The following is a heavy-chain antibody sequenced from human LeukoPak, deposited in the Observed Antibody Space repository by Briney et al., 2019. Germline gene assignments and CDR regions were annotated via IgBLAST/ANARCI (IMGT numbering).Heavy chain of an antibody. D-gene: IGHD3-10*01. J-gene: IGHJ4*02. CDR2: ISRSGEST. CDR1: GFTFSSYA. Sequence: PGGSLRLSCAASGFTFSSYAMNWVRQAPGKGLEWISSISRSGESTFYADSVKGRFTISRDNSKNTLYLQMNSLRAEDTAVYYCAKVPNSGSYFDYWGQGTLVTVSS. CDR3: AKVPNSGSYFDY. V-gene: IGHV3-23*01.